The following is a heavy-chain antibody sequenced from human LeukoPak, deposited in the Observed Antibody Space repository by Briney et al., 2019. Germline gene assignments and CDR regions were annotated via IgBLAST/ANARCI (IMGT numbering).Heavy chain of an antibody. D-gene: IGHD6-13*01. Sequence: PSETLSLTCTVSGGSINSYYWSWIRQPAGKGLEWIGYIYYSGSTNYNPSLKSRVTISVDTSKNQFSLKLSSVTAADTAVYYCARTTEAHSWRTRYYDYYMDVWGKGTTVTVSS. CDR2: IYYSGST. CDR3: ARTTEAHSWRTRYYDYYMDV. CDR1: GGSINSYY. J-gene: IGHJ6*03. V-gene: IGHV4-59*01.